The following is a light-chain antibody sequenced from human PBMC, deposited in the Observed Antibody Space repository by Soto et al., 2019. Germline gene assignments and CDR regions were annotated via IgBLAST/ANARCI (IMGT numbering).Light chain of an antibody. CDR2: EVS. CDR3: SSYTTTSTLLV. CDR1: SSDIGAYNY. V-gene: IGLV2-14*01. Sequence: QSALTQPASVSGSPGQSITISCTGTSSDIGAYNYVSWYQQHPGNARKLIISEVSDRPSGVSNRFSGSKSGNTASLTISGLQAEDEADYFCSSYTTTSTLLVFGGGTKLTVL. J-gene: IGLJ3*02.